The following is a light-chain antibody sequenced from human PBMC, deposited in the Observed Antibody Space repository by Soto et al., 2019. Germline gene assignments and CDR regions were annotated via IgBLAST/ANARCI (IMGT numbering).Light chain of an antibody. CDR1: SSDVGGYNY. Sequence: QSALTQPASVSGSPGQSITISCTGTSSDVGGYNYVSWYQQHPGKAPKLMIYDVSNRPSGVSNRFSGSKSGNTASLTISGLQSEDEADYYCSSYTSSSSPHVVFGGGTKLTVL. CDR3: SSYTSSSSPHVV. CDR2: DVS. J-gene: IGLJ2*01. V-gene: IGLV2-14*01.